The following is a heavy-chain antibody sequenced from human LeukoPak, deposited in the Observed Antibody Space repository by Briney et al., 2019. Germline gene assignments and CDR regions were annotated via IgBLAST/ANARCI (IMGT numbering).Heavy chain of an antibody. CDR2: ISGSGGST. J-gene: IGHJ6*02. CDR3: ARARHCTTTTCRPYDYGLDV. D-gene: IGHD2-8*01. Sequence: GGSLRLSCAASGFAFSRYAMSWVRQAPGKGLEWVSGISGSGGSTYYADSVMGRFTISRDNSQNTIYLQMNSLRADDTATYYCARARHCTTTTCRPYDYGLDVWGHGTTVTVSS. V-gene: IGHV3-23*01. CDR1: GFAFSRYA.